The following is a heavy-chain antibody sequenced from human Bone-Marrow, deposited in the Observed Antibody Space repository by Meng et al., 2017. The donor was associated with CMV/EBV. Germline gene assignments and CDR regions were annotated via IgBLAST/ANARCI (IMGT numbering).Heavy chain of an antibody. J-gene: IGHJ6*02. CDR1: GFSFTTYW. CDR2: INSDGSDT. CDR3: ARSYPNFYYGMDV. V-gene: IGHV3-74*01. Sequence: GESLKISCVASGFSFTTYWMHWVRQVPGKGLVWVSRINSDGSDTGYADSVNGRFTIPRDNAKNTLFLQMNSLRAEDTALYYCARSYPNFYYGMDVWGQGTTVTVSS. D-gene: IGHD2-2*01.